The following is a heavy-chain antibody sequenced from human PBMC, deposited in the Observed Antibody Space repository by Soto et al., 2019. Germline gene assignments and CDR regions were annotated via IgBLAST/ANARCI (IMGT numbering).Heavy chain of an antibody. CDR3: ALEKGLVVGAVDY. Sequence: QVQLQESGPGLVKPSQTLSLTCTVSGGSISSGGYYWSWIRQHPGKGLEWIGYIYYSGSTYYNPSLKSRVTIAVDTSKNQFSLKLSSVTAADTAVYYCALEKGLVVGAVDYWGQGTLVTVSS. V-gene: IGHV4-31*03. CDR2: IYYSGST. CDR1: GGSISSGGYY. J-gene: IGHJ4*02. D-gene: IGHD2-21*01.